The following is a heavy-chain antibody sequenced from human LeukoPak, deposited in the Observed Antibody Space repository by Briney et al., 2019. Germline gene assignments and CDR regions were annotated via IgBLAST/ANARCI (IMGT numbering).Heavy chain of an antibody. CDR3: ARADLEGTGRQLLLGWFDP. CDR1: GGSISSGDYY. CDR2: IYYSGST. J-gene: IGHJ5*02. D-gene: IGHD2-2*01. Sequence: PSQTLSLTCTVSGGSISSGDYYWSWIRQPPGKGLEWIGYIYYSGSTNYNPSLKSRVTISVDTSKNQFSLKLSSVTAADTAVYYCARADLEGTGRQLLLGWFDPWGQGTLVTVSS. V-gene: IGHV4-30-4*01.